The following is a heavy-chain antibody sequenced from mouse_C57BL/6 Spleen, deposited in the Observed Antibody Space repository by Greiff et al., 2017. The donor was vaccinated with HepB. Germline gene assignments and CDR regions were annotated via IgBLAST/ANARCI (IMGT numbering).Heavy chain of an antibody. V-gene: IGHV1-72*01. Sequence: QVQLQQPGAELVKPGASVKLSCKASGYTFTSYWMHWVKQRPGRGLEWIGRIDPNSGGTKYNEKFKSKATLTVDKPSSTAYMQLSSLTSEDSAVYYCARATRGTVVDYYAMDYWGQGTSVTVSS. D-gene: IGHD1-1*01. J-gene: IGHJ4*01. CDR2: IDPNSGGT. CDR1: GYTFTSYW. CDR3: ARATRGTVVDYYAMDY.